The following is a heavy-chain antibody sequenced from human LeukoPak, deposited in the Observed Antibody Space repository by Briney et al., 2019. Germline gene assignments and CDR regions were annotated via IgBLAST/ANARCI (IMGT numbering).Heavy chain of an antibody. CDR2: ISPSGDIL. Sequence: GGSLRLSCAASGFTFSRHGMNWVRQAPGKGLEWVSGISPSGDILYYADSVKGQFTISRDNFKNTVYLQMNSLRAEDTAVYYCARDVLGVSFSGYPPYYYYMDVWGKGTTVTVSS. CDR1: GFTFSRHG. CDR3: ARDVLGVSFSGYPPYYYYMDV. V-gene: IGHV3-23*01. J-gene: IGHJ6*03. D-gene: IGHD3-16*02.